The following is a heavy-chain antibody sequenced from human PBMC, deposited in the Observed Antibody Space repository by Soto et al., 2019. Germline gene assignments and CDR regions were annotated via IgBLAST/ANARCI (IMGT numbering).Heavy chain of an antibody. V-gene: IGHV3-74*01. CDR3: VRDYDSSGYNSDY. Sequence: GGSLRLSCAASGFTFSSYWMHWVRQVPGKGLVWVSRINSEGTGTIYADSVKGRFTTSRDNAKNTLYLQMNSLGAEDTAVYYCVRDYDSSGYNSDYWGQGTPVTVSS. CDR2: INSEGTGT. D-gene: IGHD3-22*01. CDR1: GFTFSSYW. J-gene: IGHJ4*02.